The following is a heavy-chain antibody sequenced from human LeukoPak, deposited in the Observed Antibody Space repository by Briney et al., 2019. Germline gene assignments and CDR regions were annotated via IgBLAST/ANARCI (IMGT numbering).Heavy chain of an antibody. CDR3: AKGISSSDY. CDR1: GFTFSSSA. Sequence: PGGSLRLSCAASGFTFSSSAMTWVRQAPGKGLEWVSAISSGSGTSYYADSVKGRFTISRDNSKNTLYLQMNSLRAEDTAVYYCAKGISSSDYWGQGTLVTVSS. V-gene: IGHV3-23*01. CDR2: ISSGSGTS. J-gene: IGHJ4*02. D-gene: IGHD2/OR15-2a*01.